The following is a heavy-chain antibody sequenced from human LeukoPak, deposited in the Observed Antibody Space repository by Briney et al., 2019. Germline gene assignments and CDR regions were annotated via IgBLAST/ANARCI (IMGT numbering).Heavy chain of an antibody. CDR2: ISSSSSYI. CDR3: ARELGYCSGGSCSGMDV. Sequence: GGSLRLSCAASGFTFSSYSTNWVRQAPGKGLEWVSSISSSSSYIYYADSVKGRFTISRDNAKNSLYLQMNSLRAEDTAVYYCARELGYCSGGSCSGMDVWGQGTTVTVSS. V-gene: IGHV3-21*01. CDR1: GFTFSSYS. D-gene: IGHD2-15*01. J-gene: IGHJ6*02.